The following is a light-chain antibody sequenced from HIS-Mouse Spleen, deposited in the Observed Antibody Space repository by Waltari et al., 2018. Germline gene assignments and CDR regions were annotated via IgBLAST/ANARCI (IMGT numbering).Light chain of an antibody. CDR1: SSDVGGYNY. CDR2: DVS. J-gene: IGLJ3*02. CDR3: SSYTSSSTWV. Sequence: QSALTQPASVSGSPGQSITISCTGTSSDVGGYNYVPWYQQTPGKAPKLMIYDVSNRPSGVSNRFSGSKSGNTASLTISGLQAEDEADYYCSSYTSSSTWVFGGGTKLTVL. V-gene: IGLV2-14*03.